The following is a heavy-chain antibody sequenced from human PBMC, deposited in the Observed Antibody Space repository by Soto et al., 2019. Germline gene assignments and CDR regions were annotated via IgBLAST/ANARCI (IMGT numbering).Heavy chain of an antibody. CDR3: AKVYGNSYAFDI. CDR1: GFTFSSYG. D-gene: IGHD4-17*01. Sequence: VGSLRLSCAASGFTFSSYGMHWVRQAPGKGLEWVAVISYDGSNKYYADSVKGRFTISRDNSKNTLYLQMNSLRAEDTAVYYCAKVYGNSYAFDIWGQGTMVTVSS. V-gene: IGHV3-30*18. J-gene: IGHJ3*02. CDR2: ISYDGSNK.